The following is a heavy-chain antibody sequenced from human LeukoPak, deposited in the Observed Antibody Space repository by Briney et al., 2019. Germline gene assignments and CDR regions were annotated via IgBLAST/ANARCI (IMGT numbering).Heavy chain of an antibody. D-gene: IGHD5-18*01. Sequence: GGSLRLSCSASGFTFSSYAMHWVRQAPGKGLEYVSAISSNGGSTYYADSMKGRFTISRDNSKNTLYLQMSSLRAEDTAVYYCVKDRGYSYGEGGYWGQGTLVTVSS. CDR3: VKDRGYSYGEGGY. J-gene: IGHJ4*02. CDR1: GFTFSSYA. V-gene: IGHV3-64D*06. CDR2: ISSNGGST.